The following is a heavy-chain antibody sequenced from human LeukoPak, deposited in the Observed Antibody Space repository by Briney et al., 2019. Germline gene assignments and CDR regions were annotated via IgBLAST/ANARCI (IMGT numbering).Heavy chain of an antibody. J-gene: IGHJ4*02. V-gene: IGHV3-48*01. D-gene: IGHD2-15*01. CDR2: ISSSSSTV. CDR3: AKQLGYCSDGSCYFPY. CDR1: GFTFSSYS. Sequence: GGSLRLSRAASGFTFSSYSMNWVRQAPGKGLEWVSYISSSSSTVKYADSVQGRFTISRDNSKSTLCLQMNSLRAEDTAVYYCAKQLGYCSDGSCYFPYWGQGTLVTVSS.